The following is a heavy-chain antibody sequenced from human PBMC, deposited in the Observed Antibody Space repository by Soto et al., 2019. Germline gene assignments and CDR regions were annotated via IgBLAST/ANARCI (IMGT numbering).Heavy chain of an antibody. V-gene: IGHV5-10-1*01. CDR1: GCSFTSYW. D-gene: IGHD2-15*01. CDR3: ARATSAGVVVADYYYYGMDV. J-gene: IGHJ6*02. Sequence: GESLKISCKGSGCSFTSYWISWVRQMPGKGLEWMGRIDPSDSYTNYSPSFQGHVTISADKSISTAYLQWSSLKASDTAMYYCARATSAGVVVADYYYYGMDVWGQGTTVTVSS. CDR2: IDPSDSYT.